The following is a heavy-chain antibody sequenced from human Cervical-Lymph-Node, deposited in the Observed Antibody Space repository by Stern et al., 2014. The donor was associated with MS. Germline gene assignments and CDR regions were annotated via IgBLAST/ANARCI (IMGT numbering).Heavy chain of an antibody. D-gene: IGHD6-6*01. CDR1: GYKFSAYY. CDR2: INPHSGVT. CDR3: ARAASIAARAWLDP. V-gene: IGHV1-2*02. J-gene: IGHJ5*02. Sequence: QVQLVQSGAEVKKPGASLKVSCKASGYKFSAYYMHWVRQAPGQGLEWMGWINPHSGVTQYAPKLQGRVTLTRDTSINTIYMELRGLSSDDTAVYYCARAASIAARAWLDPWGQGTLITISS.